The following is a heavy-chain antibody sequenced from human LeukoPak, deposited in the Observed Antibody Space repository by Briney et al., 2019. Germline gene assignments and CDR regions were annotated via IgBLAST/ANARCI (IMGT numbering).Heavy chain of an antibody. J-gene: IGHJ4*02. CDR3: TRGPPNWGFDY. CDR1: GYTFTSYD. Sequence: SVKVSCKASGYTFTSYDFNWVRQATGQGLEWMGWMSPNSGNTGYAQKFQGRVTMTRNTSISTAYMELSSLRSEDTAVYYCTRGPPNWGFDYWGLGTLVTVSS. D-gene: IGHD7-27*01. CDR2: MSPNSGNT. V-gene: IGHV1-8*01.